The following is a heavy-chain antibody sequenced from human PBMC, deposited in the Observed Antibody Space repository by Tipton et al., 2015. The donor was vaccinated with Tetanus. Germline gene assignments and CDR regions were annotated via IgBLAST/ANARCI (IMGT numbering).Heavy chain of an antibody. CDR3: ARWEVGATKEHY. J-gene: IGHJ4*02. CDR2: INHSGST. V-gene: IGHV4-34*01. CDR1: GGSFSDYY. Sequence: TLSLTCAVYGGSFSDYYWNWIRQPPGKGLEWIGEINHSGSTNYNPSLKSRVTMSIDTSKNHFSLGLSSVTAADTAVYYCARWEVGATKEHYWGQGALVTVSS. D-gene: IGHD1-26*01.